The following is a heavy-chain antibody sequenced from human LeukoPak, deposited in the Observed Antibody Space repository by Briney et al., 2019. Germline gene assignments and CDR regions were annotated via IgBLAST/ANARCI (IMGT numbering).Heavy chain of an antibody. CDR2: INVGNGKT. V-gene: IGHV1-3*01. Sequence: ASVKVSCKASGYTFIRSAMHWVRQAPGQRLEWMGWINVGNGKTKYSQKFQGRVTITRDTSASTAYMEVSSLRSEDTAVYYCARDSPLSPYDYWGQGTLVTVSS. CDR1: GYTFIRSA. D-gene: IGHD3-16*02. CDR3: ARDSPLSPYDY. J-gene: IGHJ4*02.